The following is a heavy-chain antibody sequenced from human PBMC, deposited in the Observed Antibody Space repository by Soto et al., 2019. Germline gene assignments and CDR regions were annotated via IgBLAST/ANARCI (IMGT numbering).Heavy chain of an antibody. CDR3: AKAGRDYYGSGSYYTAFDY. V-gene: IGHV3-23*01. Sequence: PGGSLRLSCAASGFTFSSYAMSWVRQAPGKGLEWVSAISGSGGSTYYADSVKGRFTISRDNSKNTLYLQMNSLRAEDTAVYYCAKAGRDYYGSGSYYTAFDYWGQGTLVTVSS. J-gene: IGHJ4*02. CDR1: GFTFSSYA. CDR2: ISGSGGST. D-gene: IGHD3-10*01.